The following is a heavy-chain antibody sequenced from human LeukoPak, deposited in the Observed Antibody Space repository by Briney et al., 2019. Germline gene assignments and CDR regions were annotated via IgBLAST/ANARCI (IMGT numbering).Heavy chain of an antibody. Sequence: SETLSLTCAVYGGSFSGYFWSWIRQSPGKELEWIGEINAGGSTNYNPSLKSRVTISLDTSKNQFSLNLTSATAADTAVYYCARGSGVLPNWFDPWGQGTLVSVSS. V-gene: IGHV4-34*01. CDR2: INAGGST. J-gene: IGHJ5*02. CDR3: ARGSGVLPNWFDP. CDR1: GGSFSGYF. D-gene: IGHD3-10*01.